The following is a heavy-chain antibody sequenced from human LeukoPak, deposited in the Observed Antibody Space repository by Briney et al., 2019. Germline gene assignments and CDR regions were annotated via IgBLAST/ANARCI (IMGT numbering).Heavy chain of an antibody. CDR1: GGTFSSYA. D-gene: IGHD1-1*01. J-gene: IGHJ5*02. V-gene: IGHV1-69*04. Sequence: SVKVSCKASGGTFSSYAISWVRQAPGQGLEWMGRIIPILGIANYAQKFQGRVTITADKSTSTAYMELSSLRSEDTAVYYCARSPTTPTSWFDPWGQGTLVTVSS. CDR2: IIPILGIA. CDR3: ARSPTTPTSWFDP.